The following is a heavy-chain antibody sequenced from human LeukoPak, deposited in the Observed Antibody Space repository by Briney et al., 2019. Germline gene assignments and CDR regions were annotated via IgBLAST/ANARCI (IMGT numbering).Heavy chain of an antibody. CDR1: GFTFSNYA. Sequence: GGSLRLSCAASGFTFSNYAVSWVRQAPGKGLEWVSAISGSGGSTYYADSVKRRFTISRDNSKNTLYLQMNSLRAEDTAVYYCAKGLVSYYFAFDIWGQGTMVTVSS. V-gene: IGHV3-23*01. J-gene: IGHJ3*02. CDR2: ISGSGGST. CDR3: AKGLVSYYFAFDI. D-gene: IGHD1-26*01.